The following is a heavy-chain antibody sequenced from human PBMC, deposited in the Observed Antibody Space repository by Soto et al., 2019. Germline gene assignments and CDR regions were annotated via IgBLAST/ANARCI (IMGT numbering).Heavy chain of an antibody. D-gene: IGHD3-22*01. Sequence: SETLSLTCTVSGGSIGSGGYYWSWIRQHPGKGLEWIGYIYYSGSTYYNPSLKSRVTISVDTSKNQFSLKLSSVTAADTAVYYCARGDSDDSSGYEAHWGQGTLVTVSS. CDR2: IYYSGST. CDR3: ARGDSDDSSGYEAH. J-gene: IGHJ4*02. CDR1: GGSIGSGGYY. V-gene: IGHV4-31*02.